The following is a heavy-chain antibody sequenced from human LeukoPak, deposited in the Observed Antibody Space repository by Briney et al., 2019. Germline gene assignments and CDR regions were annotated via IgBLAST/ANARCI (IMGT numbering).Heavy chain of an antibody. CDR2: INPNSGGT. V-gene: IGHV1-2*02. CDR3: ARGKVGLTAAGLDAFDI. D-gene: IGHD6-13*01. J-gene: IGHJ3*02. Sequence: ASVKVSCKASGYTFTSYGISWVRQAPGQGLEWMGWINPNSGGTNYAQKFQGRVTMTRDTSISTAYMELSRLRSDDTAVYYCARGKVGLTAAGLDAFDIWGQGTMVTVSS. CDR1: GYTFTSYG.